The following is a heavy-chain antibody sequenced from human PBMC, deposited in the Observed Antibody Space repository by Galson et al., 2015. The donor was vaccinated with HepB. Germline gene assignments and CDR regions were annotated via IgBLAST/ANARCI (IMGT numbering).Heavy chain of an antibody. CDR1: GFTFSSCW. CDR2: IKQDGSEK. V-gene: IGHV3-7*01. J-gene: IGHJ6*03. D-gene: IGHD1-14*01. Sequence: SLRLSCAASGFTFSSCWMSWVRQAPGKGLEWVANIKQDGSEKYYVDSVKGRFTISRDNAKNSLYLQMNSLRAEDTAVYYCARDRDHLEGYYMDVWGKGTTVTVSS. CDR3: ARDRDHLEGYYMDV.